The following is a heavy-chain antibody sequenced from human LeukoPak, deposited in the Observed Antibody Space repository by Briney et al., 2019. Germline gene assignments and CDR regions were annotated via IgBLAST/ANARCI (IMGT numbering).Heavy chain of an antibody. D-gene: IGHD1-14*01. V-gene: IGHV3-66*01. CDR3: ASINPSFDAFDI. J-gene: IGHJ3*02. Sequence: PGGSLRLSCAASGFTVSSNYMSWVRQAPGKGLEWVSVIYSGGSAYYADSVKSRFTISRDNSKNTLYLQMNSLRAEDTAVYYCASINPSFDAFDIWGQGTMVTVSS. CDR2: IYSGGSA. CDR1: GFTVSSNY.